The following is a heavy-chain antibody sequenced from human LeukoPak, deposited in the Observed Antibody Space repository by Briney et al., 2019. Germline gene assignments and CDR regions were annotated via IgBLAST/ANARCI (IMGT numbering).Heavy chain of an antibody. V-gene: IGHV3-21*01. CDR1: GFTFSSYS. Sequence: PGGSLRLSCAASGFTFSSYSMNWVRQAPGKGLEWVSSISSSSSYIYYADSVKGRFTISRGNAKNSLYLQMNSLRAEDTAVYYCATGDYYDSSGPSDYWGQGTLVTVSS. J-gene: IGHJ4*02. CDR3: ATGDYYDSSGPSDY. CDR2: ISSSSSYI. D-gene: IGHD3-22*01.